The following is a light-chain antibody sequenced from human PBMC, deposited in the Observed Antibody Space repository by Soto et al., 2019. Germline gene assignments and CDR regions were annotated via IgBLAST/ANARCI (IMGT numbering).Light chain of an antibody. CDR1: QSISNW. Sequence: DIQMTQSPSTLFASVGDRVTITCRASQSISNWLAWYQQKPGKAPNLLIYDASNLESGVPSRFSGSGSGTEFTLTISSLQPDDFATYFCQQYNSSPYTFGQGTKLEIK. V-gene: IGKV1-5*01. J-gene: IGKJ2*01. CDR3: QQYNSSPYT. CDR2: DAS.